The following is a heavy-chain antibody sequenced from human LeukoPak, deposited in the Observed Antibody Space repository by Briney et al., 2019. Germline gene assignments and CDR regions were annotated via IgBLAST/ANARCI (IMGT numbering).Heavy chain of an antibody. CDR2: MNPNSGNT. Sequence: ASVKVSCKASGYTFTSYDINWVRQATGQGLERMGWMNPNSGNTGYAQKLQGRVTMTTDTSTSTAYMELRSLRSDDTAVYYCARAGGYSSSFHWFDPWGQGTLVTVSS. V-gene: IGHV1-8*01. CDR3: ARAGGYSSSFHWFDP. D-gene: IGHD6-6*01. J-gene: IGHJ5*02. CDR1: GYTFTSYD.